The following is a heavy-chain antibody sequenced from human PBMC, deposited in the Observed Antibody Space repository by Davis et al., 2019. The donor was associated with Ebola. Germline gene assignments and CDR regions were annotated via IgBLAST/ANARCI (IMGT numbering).Heavy chain of an antibody. CDR2: IYPGDSDT. D-gene: IGHD3-3*01. J-gene: IGHJ4*02. Sequence: PGGSLRLSCKGSGYSFTSYWIGWVRQMPGKGLEWMGIIYPGDSDTRYSPSFQGQVTISAVKSISTAYLQWSSLKASDTAMYYCARVGYDFWSGSFDYWGQGTLVTVSS. CDR3: ARVGYDFWSGSFDY. CDR1: GYSFTSYW. V-gene: IGHV5-51*01.